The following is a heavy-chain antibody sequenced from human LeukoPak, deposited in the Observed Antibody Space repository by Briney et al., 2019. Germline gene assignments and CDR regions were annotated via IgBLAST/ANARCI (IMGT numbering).Heavy chain of an antibody. V-gene: IGHV3-33*08. Sequence: PGGSLRLSCAASGFTFSTYGMHWVRQAPGKGLEWVAHILLDGNNKYNPDSVKGRFTISRDNAKNSLYLQMNSLRAEDTAVYYCARPYYYDSSGLYYYYYGMDVWGQGTTVTVSS. CDR1: GFTFSTYG. CDR2: ILLDGNNK. CDR3: ARPYYYDSSGLYYYYYGMDV. D-gene: IGHD3-22*01. J-gene: IGHJ6*02.